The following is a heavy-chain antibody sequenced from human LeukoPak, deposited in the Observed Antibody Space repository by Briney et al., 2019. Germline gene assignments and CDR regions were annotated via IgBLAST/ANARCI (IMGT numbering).Heavy chain of an antibody. Sequence: SETLSLTCTVSGGSISSYYWSWIRQPPGKGLEWIGYIYYSGSTNYNPFLKSRVTISVDTSKNQFSLKLSSVTAADTAVYYCAREVPFVVVPAARHPGLSGYYCMDVWGKGTTVTVSS. CDR3: AREVPFVVVPAARHPGLSGYYCMDV. V-gene: IGHV4-59*01. CDR1: GGSISSYY. J-gene: IGHJ6*03. D-gene: IGHD2-2*01. CDR2: IYYSGST.